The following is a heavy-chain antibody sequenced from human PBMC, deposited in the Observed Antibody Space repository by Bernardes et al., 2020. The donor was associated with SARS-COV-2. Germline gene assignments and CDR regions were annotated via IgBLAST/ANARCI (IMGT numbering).Heavy chain of an antibody. CDR2: ISDTGDAT. Sequence: GRSLRPSCAASGFTFSIIGMSWVRQAPGKGLEWVSAISDTGDATKYADSVKGRFTISRDNSKNTLYLQMNSLRAEDTALYYCAKRAAGWYFDLWGRGTLVTVSS. CDR1: GFTFSIIG. J-gene: IGHJ2*01. CDR3: AKRAAGWYFDL. D-gene: IGHD6-13*01. V-gene: IGHV3-23*01.